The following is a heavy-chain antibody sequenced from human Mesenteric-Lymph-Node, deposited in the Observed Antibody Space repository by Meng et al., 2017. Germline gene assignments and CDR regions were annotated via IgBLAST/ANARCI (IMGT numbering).Heavy chain of an antibody. V-gene: IGHV3-48*03. D-gene: IGHD1-26*01. CDR3: ARGRSVADY. Sequence: LSLTCAVSGFTFRTYEMNWVRQAPGRGLEWVSYISPSGSDIYYADSVKGRFTISRDNAKNSLYLQMNSLRAEDTAVYFCARGRSVADYWGQGTLVTVSS. CDR2: ISPSGSDI. CDR1: GFTFRTYE. J-gene: IGHJ4*02.